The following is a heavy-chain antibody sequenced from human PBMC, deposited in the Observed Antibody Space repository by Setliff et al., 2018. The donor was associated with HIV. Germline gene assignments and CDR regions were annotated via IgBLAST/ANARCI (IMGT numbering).Heavy chain of an antibody. CDR2: IKQDGSEK. CDR1: GFTFSSAW. V-gene: IGHV3-7*01. D-gene: IGHD1-26*01. J-gene: IGHJ4*02. CDR3: ARELQWSRYSGREEEDY. Sequence: PGGSLRLSCAASGFTFSSAWMGWVRQAPAKGLEWVAKIKQDGSEKYYVDSVEGRFTISRDNAKNSLYLQMNSLRAEDTAVYYCARELQWSRYSGREEEDYWGQGTLVTVSS.